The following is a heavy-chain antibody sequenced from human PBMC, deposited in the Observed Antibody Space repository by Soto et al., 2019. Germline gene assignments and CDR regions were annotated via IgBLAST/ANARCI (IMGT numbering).Heavy chain of an antibody. Sequence: VSVKVSCKASGYTFTSYGISWVRQAPGQGLEWMGWISAYNGNTNYAQKLQGRVTMTTDTSTSTAYMELRSLRSDDTAVYYCARVGYYDFWSGEAHYYYGMDVWGQGTTVTVSS. J-gene: IGHJ6*02. CDR1: GYTFTSYG. CDR3: ARVGYYDFWSGEAHYYYGMDV. CDR2: ISAYNGNT. D-gene: IGHD3-3*01. V-gene: IGHV1-18*04.